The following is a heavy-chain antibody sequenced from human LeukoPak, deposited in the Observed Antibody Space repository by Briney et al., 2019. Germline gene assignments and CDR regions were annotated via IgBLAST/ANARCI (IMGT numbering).Heavy chain of an antibody. CDR3: ARRRMVRGVIITTHAFDI. CDR1: GYTFTSYG. J-gene: IGHJ3*02. Sequence: ASVKVSCKASGYTFTSYGISWVRQAPGQGLEWMGWISAYNGNTNYAQKLQGRVTMTTDTSTSTAYMELRSLRSDDTAVYYCARRRMVRGVIITTHAFDIWGQGTMVTVSS. CDR2: ISAYNGNT. V-gene: IGHV1-18*01. D-gene: IGHD3-10*01.